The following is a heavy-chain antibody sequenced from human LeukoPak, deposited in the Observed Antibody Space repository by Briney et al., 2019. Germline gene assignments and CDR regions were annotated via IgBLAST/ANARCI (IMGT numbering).Heavy chain of an antibody. J-gene: IGHJ6*03. CDR2: IYYSGST. D-gene: IGHD3-10*01. V-gene: IGHV4-39*07. Sequence: SETLSLTCTVSGGSISSSSYYWGWIRQPPGKGLEWIGSIYYSGSTYYNPSLKSRVTISVDTSKNQFSLKLPSVTAADTAVYFCARQRSYYYGSGTTVPRSHYYYYMDVWGKGTTVTISS. CDR3: ARQRSYYYGSGTTVPRSHYYYYMDV. CDR1: GGSISSSSYY.